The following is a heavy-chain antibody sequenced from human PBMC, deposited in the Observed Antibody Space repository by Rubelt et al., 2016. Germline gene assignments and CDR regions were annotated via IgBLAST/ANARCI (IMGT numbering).Heavy chain of an antibody. J-gene: IGHJ4*02. V-gene: IGHV1-46*01. CDR2: INPSGGST. D-gene: IGHD6-19*01. Sequence: RAAGEGLEWIGIINPSGGSTSYAQKFEGRVTVTRDTSSSTGYMEVSSLRAEDTALYFCAKGALSYNSGWYGQWGQGTLVTVSS. CDR3: AKGALSYNSGWYGQ.